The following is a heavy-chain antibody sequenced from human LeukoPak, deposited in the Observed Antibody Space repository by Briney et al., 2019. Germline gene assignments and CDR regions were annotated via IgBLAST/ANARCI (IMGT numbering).Heavy chain of an antibody. CDR1: GDSIRSNNYY. CDR2: IYDTGST. D-gene: IGHD5-18*01. J-gene: IGHJ4*02. CDR3: ATPPLGQLWFSVDY. V-gene: IGHV4-39*01. Sequence: SETLSLTCTVSGDSIRSNNYYWGWIRQPPGKGLEWIGSIYDTGSTFYNPSLKSRVIISVDTSKNQFSLKLSSVTAADTAVYYCATPPLGQLWFSVDYWGQGTLVTVSS.